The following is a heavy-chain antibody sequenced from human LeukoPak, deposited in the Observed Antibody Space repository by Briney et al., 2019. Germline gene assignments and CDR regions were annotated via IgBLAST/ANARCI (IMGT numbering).Heavy chain of an antibody. D-gene: IGHD6-13*01. J-gene: IGHJ5*02. Sequence: ASVKVSCKVSGYILTELSIHWVRQAPGKGLEWMGGFDLEDGETIYAQKFQGRVTITADESTSTAYMELSSLRSEDTAVYYCARLSGTIAAASNWFDPWGQGTLVTVSS. CDR1: GYILTELS. CDR3: ARLSGTIAAASNWFDP. V-gene: IGHV1-24*01. CDR2: FDLEDGET.